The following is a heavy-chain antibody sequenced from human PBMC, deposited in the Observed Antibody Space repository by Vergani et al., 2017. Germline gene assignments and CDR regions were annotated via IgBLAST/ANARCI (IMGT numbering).Heavy chain of an antibody. V-gene: IGHV1-24*01. Sequence: QVQLVQSGAEVKKPGASVKVSCKVSGYTLTELSMHWVRQAPGKGLEWMGGFDPEDGETIYAQKFQGRVTMTEDTSTDTAYMVLSSLRSEDTAVYYCATGWDYYDSSGTRVDYWGQGTLVTVSS. D-gene: IGHD3-22*01. CDR2: FDPEDGET. CDR1: GYTLTELS. CDR3: ATGWDYYDSSGTRVDY. J-gene: IGHJ4*02.